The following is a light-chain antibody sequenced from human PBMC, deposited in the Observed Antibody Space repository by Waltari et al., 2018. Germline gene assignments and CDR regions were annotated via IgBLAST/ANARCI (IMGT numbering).Light chain of an antibody. CDR3: QQYNQWQLT. Sequence: EIVMTQSPATLSVSRGGSATVSCRASLSIDDSLAWYQQQPGQPPRLLIHGASTRDTGIPVRFSGSGSGTDFTLTITGLQSEDFAVYFCQQYNQWQLTFGRGTKVEIK. CDR1: LSIDDS. J-gene: IGKJ4*01. V-gene: IGKV3-15*01. CDR2: GAS.